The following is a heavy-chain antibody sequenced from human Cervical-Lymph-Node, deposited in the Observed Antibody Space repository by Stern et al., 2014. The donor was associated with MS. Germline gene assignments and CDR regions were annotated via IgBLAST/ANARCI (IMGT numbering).Heavy chain of an antibody. CDR2: IYYKGNT. CDR3: ARDPPSMTSS. CDR1: IGSINSASYF. D-gene: IGHD2/OR15-2a*01. J-gene: IGHJ5*02. Sequence: VQLVESGPGLVKPSETLSLTCTVSIGSINSASYFWSWYRQPPGKGLEWIGYIYYKGNTNYNPSLKSRVTISLDLSTNQFSLRLNSVTTADTAVYYCARDPPSMTSSWGQGTLITVSS. V-gene: IGHV4-61*01.